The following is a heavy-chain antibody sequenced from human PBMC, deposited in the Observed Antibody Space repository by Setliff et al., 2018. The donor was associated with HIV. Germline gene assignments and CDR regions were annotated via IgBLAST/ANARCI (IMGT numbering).Heavy chain of an antibody. J-gene: IGHJ6*03. CDR3: ASEAWTSYRSSSGYYYYYMDV. D-gene: IGHD6-6*01. CDR1: GVSISNYY. V-gene: IGHV4-59*01. Sequence: SETLSLTCTVSGVSISNYYWTWIRQSPGKGLEWIGYISDSGNTKYNPSLKSRVTVSVNTSKNQFSLKVTSVTAADTAVYYCASEAWTSYRSSSGYYYYYMDVWGKGTTVTVSS. CDR2: ISDSGNT.